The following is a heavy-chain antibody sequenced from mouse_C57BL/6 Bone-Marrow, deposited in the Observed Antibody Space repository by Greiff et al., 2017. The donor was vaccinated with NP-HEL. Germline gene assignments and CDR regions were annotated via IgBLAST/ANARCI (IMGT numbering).Heavy chain of an antibody. D-gene: IGHD1-1*01. CDR3: TGGPRFITTVVGAY. V-gene: IGHV14-4*01. CDR2: IEPENGDT. J-gene: IGHJ3*01. Sequence: VQLQQSGAELVRPGASVKLSCTASGFNIKDDYMHWVKQRPEQGLEWIGWIEPENGDTEYASKFQGKATITADTSSNTAYLQLSSLTSEDTAVYYCTGGPRFITTVVGAYWGQGTLVTVSA. CDR1: GFNIKDDY.